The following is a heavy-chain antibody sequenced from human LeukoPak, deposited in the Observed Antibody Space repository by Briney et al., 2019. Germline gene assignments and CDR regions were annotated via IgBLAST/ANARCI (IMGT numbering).Heavy chain of an antibody. CDR2: IYFSGST. CDR1: GASISSHY. D-gene: IGHD5-24*01. CDR3: APTSWLQSSFYFEY. Sequence: SETLSLTCTVSGASISSHYWSWIRQPPGKGLDWIGDIYFSGSTNYNPSLKSRVTISVDTSKNQFSLKLSSVTAADTAVYYCAPTSWLQSSFYFEYWGQGALVTVSS. V-gene: IGHV4-59*08. J-gene: IGHJ4*02.